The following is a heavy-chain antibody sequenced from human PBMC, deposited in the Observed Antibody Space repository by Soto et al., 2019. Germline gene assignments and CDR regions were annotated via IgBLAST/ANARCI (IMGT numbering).Heavy chain of an antibody. CDR2: ITHSGST. CDR1: GGSFSGYY. D-gene: IGHD6-13*01. V-gene: IGHV4-34*01. CDR3: ARENRYSSSWTGTKYYVDV. J-gene: IGHJ6*03. Sequence: QVQLQQWGAGLLKPSETLSLTCAVDGGSFSGYYWSWIRQPPGKGREWIGEITHSGSTNYNPSLRSRVTISGDTSKHHFSLKRSSVTAADTAVYYCARENRYSSSWTGTKYYVDVWGKGTTVTVSS.